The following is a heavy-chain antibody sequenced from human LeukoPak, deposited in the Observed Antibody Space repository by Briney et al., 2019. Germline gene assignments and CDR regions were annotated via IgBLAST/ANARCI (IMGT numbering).Heavy chain of an antibody. CDR1: GYSISSGYY. J-gene: IGHJ3*02. CDR3: ARKDGYPLLDAFDI. D-gene: IGHD5-24*01. V-gene: IGHV4-38-2*01. Sequence: PSETLSLTCAVSGYSISSGYYWGWIRQPPGKGLEWIGSIYHSGSTYYNPSLKSRVTISVDTSKNQFSLKLSSVTAADTAVYYCARKDGYPLLDAFDIWGQGTMVTVSS. CDR2: IYHSGST.